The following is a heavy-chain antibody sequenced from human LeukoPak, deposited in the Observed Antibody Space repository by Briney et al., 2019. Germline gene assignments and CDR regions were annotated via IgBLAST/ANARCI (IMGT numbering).Heavy chain of an antibody. J-gene: IGHJ3*02. CDR3: ARDHIAAAANDAFDI. CDR1: GGTFSSYA. CDR2: IVPILGIA. Sequence: SVKVSCKASGGTFSSYAISWVRQAPGQGLEWMGRIVPILGIANYAQKFQGRVTITADKSTSTAYMELSSLRSEDTAVYYCARDHIAAAANDAFDIWGQGTMVTVSS. V-gene: IGHV1-69*04. D-gene: IGHD6-13*01.